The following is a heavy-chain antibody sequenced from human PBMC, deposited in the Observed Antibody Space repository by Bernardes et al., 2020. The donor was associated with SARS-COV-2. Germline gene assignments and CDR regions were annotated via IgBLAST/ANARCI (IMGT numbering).Heavy chain of an antibody. Sequence: GGSLRLSCAASGFTFSDHYMDWVRQAPGKGLEWVGRSRNKANSYTTKYAASVEGRFTISRDNAKNSLYLQMNSLRDEDTAVYYCASCPGDTAMRYYGMDVWGQGTTVTVSS. CDR1: GFTFSDHY. V-gene: IGHV3-72*01. CDR2: SRNKANSYTT. CDR3: ASCPGDTAMRYYGMDV. D-gene: IGHD5-18*01. J-gene: IGHJ6*02.